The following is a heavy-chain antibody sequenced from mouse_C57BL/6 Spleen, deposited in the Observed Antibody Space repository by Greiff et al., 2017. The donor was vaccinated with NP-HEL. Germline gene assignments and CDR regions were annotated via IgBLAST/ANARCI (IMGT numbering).Heavy chain of an antibody. D-gene: IGHD2-1*01. CDR2: IDPSDSET. Sequence: QVQLQQPGAELVRPGSSVKLSCKASGYTFTSYWMHWVKQRPIQGLEWIGNIDPSDSETHYNQKFKDKATLTVDKSSSTAYMQLRSLTSEDSAVYYCARDGNYYFDYWGQGTTLTVSS. V-gene: IGHV1-52*01. CDR1: GYTFTSYW. J-gene: IGHJ2*01. CDR3: ARDGNYYFDY.